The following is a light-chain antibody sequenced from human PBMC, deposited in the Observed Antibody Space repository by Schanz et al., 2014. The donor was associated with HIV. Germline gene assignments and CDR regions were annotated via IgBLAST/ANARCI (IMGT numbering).Light chain of an antibody. J-gene: IGKJ2*01. V-gene: IGKV1-5*03. CDR1: QSISNW. CDR3: QQYNSYSPYA. CDR2: KSS. Sequence: DIQMSQSHTTVSASVGDRVIITCRASQSISNWLAWYQQKPGKAPNLLIYKSSTLESGVPSRFSGSGSGTEFTLTITNLQPDDFATYYCQQYNSYSPYAFGQGTKLEIK.